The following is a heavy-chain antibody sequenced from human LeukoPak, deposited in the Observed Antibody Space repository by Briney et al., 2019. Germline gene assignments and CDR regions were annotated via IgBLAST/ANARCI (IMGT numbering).Heavy chain of an antibody. CDR1: GGSISSYY. V-gene: IGHV4-59*08. Sequence: SETLSLTCTVSGGSISSYYWSWIRQPPGKGLEWIGYIYNSGSTNYNPSLKSRVTISVDTSKNQFSLKLSSVSAADTAVYYCARRHYYNTLTGYYENWFDPWGQGTLVTVSS. J-gene: IGHJ5*02. CDR3: ARRHYYNTLTGYYENWFDP. D-gene: IGHD3-9*01. CDR2: IYNSGST.